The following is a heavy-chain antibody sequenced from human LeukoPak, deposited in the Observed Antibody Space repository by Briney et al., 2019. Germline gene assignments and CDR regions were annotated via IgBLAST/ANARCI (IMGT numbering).Heavy chain of an antibody. J-gene: IGHJ6*02. CDR3: ASGGSHYDFWSGYQKAYYYYYGMDV. D-gene: IGHD3-3*01. CDR1: GYTFTSYG. V-gene: IGHV1-8*01. Sequence: ASVKVSCKASGYTFTSYGINWVRQATGQGLEWMGWMNPNSGNTGYAQKFQGRVTMTRNTSISTAYMELSSLRSEDTAVYYCASGGSHYDFWSGYQKAYYYYYGMDVWGQGTTVTVSS. CDR2: MNPNSGNT.